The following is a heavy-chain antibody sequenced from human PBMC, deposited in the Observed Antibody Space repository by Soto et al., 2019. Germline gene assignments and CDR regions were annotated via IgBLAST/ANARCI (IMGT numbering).Heavy chain of an antibody. V-gene: IGHV3-30-3*01. CDR3: AREIFTFSSDYYYGSDV. CDR2: ISYDGSNK. CDR1: GFMFNNYA. D-gene: IGHD3-16*01. Sequence: GGSLRLSCAASGFMFNNYAMYWVRQAPGKGLECVAVISYDGSNKYYADSVKGRFTISRDTSKNTVFLQMNSLRTEDTAVYYCAREIFTFSSDYYYGSDVWGQGTTVTVSS. J-gene: IGHJ6*02.